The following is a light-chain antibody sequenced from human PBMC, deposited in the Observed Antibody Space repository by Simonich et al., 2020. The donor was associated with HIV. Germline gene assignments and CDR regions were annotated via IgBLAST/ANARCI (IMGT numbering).Light chain of an antibody. Sequence: DIQMTQSPSTLSASVGDRVTITCRASQSRGIWLAWCQQKPGKAPKLLIFDASTLETGVPSRFSGSGSGTDFTLTISSLQAEDVAVYYCQQYYSTPLTFGPGTKVKI. CDR1: QSRGIW. CDR2: DAS. V-gene: IGKV1-5*01. J-gene: IGKJ3*01. CDR3: QQYYSTPLT.